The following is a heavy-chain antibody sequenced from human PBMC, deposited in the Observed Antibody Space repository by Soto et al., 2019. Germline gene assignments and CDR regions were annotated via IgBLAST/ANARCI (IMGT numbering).Heavy chain of an antibody. J-gene: IGHJ5*01. CDR3: TKGLCTGGSCFSGDS. CDR1: GFTFSDHY. CDR2: IRNKAYTYTT. V-gene: IGHV3-72*01. D-gene: IGHD2-15*01. Sequence: EVQLVESGGGLVQPGGSLRLSCVASGFTFSDHYMDWVCQAPGKRLEWIGRIRNKAYTYTTEHAASVKGRFTMSRDDLKNSVFLEMNSLKSEDTAVYFCTKGLCTGGSCFSGDSWGQGTLVTVSS.